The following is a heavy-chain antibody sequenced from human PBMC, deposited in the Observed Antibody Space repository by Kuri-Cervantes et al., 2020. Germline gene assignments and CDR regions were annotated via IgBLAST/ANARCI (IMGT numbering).Heavy chain of an antibody. CDR1: GYTFTTYA. CDR3: ARVHSSGYYYTYYYGMDV. D-gene: IGHD3-22*01. V-gene: IGHV1-18*01. Sequence: ASVKVSCKASGYTFTTYAFSWVRQAPGQGLEWMAWISAYNGNTNYAQKLQGRVTMTTDTSTSTAYTELRSLRSDDTAVYYCARVHSSGYYYTYYYGMDVWGQGTTVTVSS. J-gene: IGHJ6*02. CDR2: ISAYNGNT.